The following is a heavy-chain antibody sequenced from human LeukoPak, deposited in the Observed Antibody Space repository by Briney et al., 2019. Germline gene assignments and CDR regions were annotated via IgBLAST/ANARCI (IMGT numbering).Heavy chain of an antibody. J-gene: IGHJ5*02. V-gene: IGHV5-51*01. Sequence: GESLKISCKGSGYSFTNYWIGWVRQMPGKGLEWMGMIYPADSDTRYRPSFQGQVTISADKSISTAYLQWISLKASDTAIYYCARHDGENYYDSSGYYPNWFDPWGQGTLVTVSS. CDR1: GYSFTNYW. D-gene: IGHD3-22*01. CDR3: ARHDGENYYDSSGYYPNWFDP. CDR2: IYPADSDT.